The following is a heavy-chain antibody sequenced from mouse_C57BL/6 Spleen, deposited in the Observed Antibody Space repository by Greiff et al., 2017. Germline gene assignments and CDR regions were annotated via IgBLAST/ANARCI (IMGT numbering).Heavy chain of an antibody. V-gene: IGHV1-55*01. CDR1: GYTFTSYW. CDR3: ARNWDRNPYY. CDR2: IYPGSGST. J-gene: IGHJ2*01. Sequence: VQLQPGAELVKPGASVKMSCKASGYTFTSYWITWVKQRPGQGLEWIGDIYPGSGSTNYNEKFKSKATLTVDTSSSTAYMQLSSLTSEDSAVYYCARNWDRNPYYWGQGTTLTVSS. D-gene: IGHD4-1*01.